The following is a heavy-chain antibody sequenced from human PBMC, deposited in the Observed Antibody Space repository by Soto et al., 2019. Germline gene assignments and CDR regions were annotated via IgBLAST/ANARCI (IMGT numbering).Heavy chain of an antibody. CDR3: AAGGGLPRYY. Sequence: QLQLQESGSGLVKPSQTLSLTCAVSGGSISSGGYSWSWIRQPPGKGLEWIGYIYHSGSTYYNPSLKSRVTISVDRAKTQFPLKLSSVTAADTAVYYCAAGGGLPRYYWGQGTLVTVSS. CDR2: IYHSGST. J-gene: IGHJ4*02. D-gene: IGHD1-26*01. V-gene: IGHV4-30-2*01. CDR1: GGSISSGGYS.